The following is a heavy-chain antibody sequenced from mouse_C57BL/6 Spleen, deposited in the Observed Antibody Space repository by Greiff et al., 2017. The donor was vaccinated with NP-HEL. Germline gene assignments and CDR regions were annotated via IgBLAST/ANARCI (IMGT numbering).Heavy chain of an antibody. D-gene: IGHD2-4*01. J-gene: IGHJ2*01. Sequence: EVQLQQSGPELVKPGASVKISCKASGYSFTGYYMNWVKQRPEQSLEWIGEINPSTGGTTYNQKFKAKATLTVDKSSSTAYMQLRSLTSEDSAVYYCARRRYDYDLGYFYYWGRGTTLTVS. V-gene: IGHV1-42*01. CDR3: ARRRYDYDLGYFYY. CDR2: INPSTGGT. CDR1: GYSFTGYY.